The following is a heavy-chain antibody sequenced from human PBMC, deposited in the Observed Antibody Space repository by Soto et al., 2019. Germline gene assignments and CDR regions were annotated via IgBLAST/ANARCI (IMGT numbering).Heavy chain of an antibody. CDR1: GFTFSSYG. D-gene: IGHD3-16*02. J-gene: IGHJ4*02. V-gene: IGHV3-30*18. Sequence: GGSLRLSCAASGFTFSSYGMHWVRQAPGKGLEWVAVISYDGSNKYYADSVKGRFTISRDNSKNTLYLQMNSLRAEDTAVYYCAKDRDDYVWGSYRVIDYWGQGTLVTVSS. CDR3: AKDRDDYVWGSYRVIDY. CDR2: ISYDGSNK.